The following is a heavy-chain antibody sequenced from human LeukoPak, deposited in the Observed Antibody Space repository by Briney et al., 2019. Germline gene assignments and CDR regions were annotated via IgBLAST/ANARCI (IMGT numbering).Heavy chain of an antibody. CDR2: ISWNSGSI. V-gene: IGHV3-9*01. Sequence: GGSLRLSCAASGFTFDDYPMHWVRQAPGKGLEWVSGISWNSGSIGYADSVKGRFTISRDNAKNSLYLQMNSLRAEDTALYYCAKDMRAHYYDSSGYPRGKELYYFDYWGQGTLVTVSS. J-gene: IGHJ4*02. D-gene: IGHD3-22*01. CDR3: AKDMRAHYYDSSGYPRGKELYYFDY. CDR1: GFTFDDYP.